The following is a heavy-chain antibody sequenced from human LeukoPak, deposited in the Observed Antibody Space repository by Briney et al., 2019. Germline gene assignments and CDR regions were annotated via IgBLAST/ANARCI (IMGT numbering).Heavy chain of an antibody. CDR3: AKARYCSGGSCFPQLTPDY. D-gene: IGHD2-15*01. V-gene: IGHV3-30*04. CDR1: AFTFSRYA. CDR2: ISYDGSNK. Sequence: GGSLRLSCAASAFTFSRYAMHWVRQAPGKGLEWVAVISYDGSNKYYADSVEGRFTISRDNSKNIVYLQMNSLRAEDTAVYYCAKARYCSGGSCFPQLTPDYWGQGTLVTVSS. J-gene: IGHJ4*02.